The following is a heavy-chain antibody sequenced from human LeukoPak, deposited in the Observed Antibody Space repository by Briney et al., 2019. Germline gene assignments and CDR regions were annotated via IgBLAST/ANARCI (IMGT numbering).Heavy chain of an antibody. CDR1: GFTFSNYA. V-gene: IGHV3-30*18. Sequence: GGSLRLSCAASGFTFSNYAMSWVRQAPGKGLEWVAVISYDGSSKYYEDSVRGRFTISRDNSKNTLFLQMNSLRAEDKAVYYCAKDHKYYFDSSTYYEYYFDYWGQGTLVTVSS. D-gene: IGHD3-22*01. CDR2: ISYDGSSK. J-gene: IGHJ4*02. CDR3: AKDHKYYFDSSTYYEYYFDY.